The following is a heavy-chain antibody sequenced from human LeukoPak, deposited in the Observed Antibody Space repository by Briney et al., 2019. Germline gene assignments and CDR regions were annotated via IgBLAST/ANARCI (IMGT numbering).Heavy chain of an antibody. CDR2: IYYSGST. CDR1: GGSISSGDYY. V-gene: IGHV4-30-4*08. Sequence: PSQTLSLTCTVSGGSISSGDYYWSWIRQPPGKGLEWIGYIYYSGSTYYNPSLKSRVTISVDKSKNQFSLKLSSVTAADTAVYYCARSGRGPDFYSSPQRTLLDWGQGTLVTVSS. CDR3: ARSGRGPDFYSSPQRTLLD. D-gene: IGHD6-13*01. J-gene: IGHJ4*02.